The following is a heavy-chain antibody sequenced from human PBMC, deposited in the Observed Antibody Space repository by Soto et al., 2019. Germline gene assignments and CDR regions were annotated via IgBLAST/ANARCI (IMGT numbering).Heavy chain of an antibody. CDR3: AKVGRANWNFDH. V-gene: IGHV1-2*02. Sequence: VASVKVSCKASGYTFSDYYMHWVRQAPGQGLEWMGWINPNNGDTKYAQKFEGRVTMTSDTSTAYMELSRLRSDDTALYYCAKVGRANWNFDHWGQGTLVTVSS. D-gene: IGHD1-20*01. CDR2: INPNNGDT. J-gene: IGHJ4*02. CDR1: GYTFSDYY.